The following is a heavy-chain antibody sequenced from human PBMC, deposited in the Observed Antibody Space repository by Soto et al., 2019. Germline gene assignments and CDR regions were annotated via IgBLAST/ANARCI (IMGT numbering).Heavy chain of an antibody. CDR1: EGTISDYD. CDR2: IYYSGST. V-gene: IGHV4-59*01. D-gene: IGHD4-17*01. J-gene: IGHJ4*02. Sequence: LSDRNTVAEGTISDYDCRRIRQPTGKGLEWIGYIYYSGSTNYNPSLKSRVTISVDTSKNQFSLKLSSVTAADTAVYYCARAYGGQCFEYWGKGTLVPGSS. CDR3: ARAYGGQCFEY.